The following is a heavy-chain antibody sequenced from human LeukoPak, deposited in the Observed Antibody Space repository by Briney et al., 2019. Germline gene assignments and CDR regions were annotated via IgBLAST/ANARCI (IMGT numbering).Heavy chain of an antibody. Sequence: SGGPLRLSCAASGFPFSSYWMSWVRQAPGKGREWVANIKQDGSEKYYVDSVKGRFTISRDNAKNSLYLQMNSLRAEDTAVYYCARSGPICSGGSCYYRYWGQGTLVTVSS. J-gene: IGHJ4*02. CDR3: ARSGPICSGGSCYYRY. CDR2: IKQDGSEK. V-gene: IGHV3-7*01. CDR1: GFPFSSYW. D-gene: IGHD2-15*01.